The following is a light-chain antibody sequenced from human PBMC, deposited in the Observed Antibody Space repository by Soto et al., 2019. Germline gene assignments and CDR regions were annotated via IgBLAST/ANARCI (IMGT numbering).Light chain of an antibody. CDR3: LQDYRYPYT. Sequence: AIQMTQSPSSLSAFVGDRVTITCRASQGIRNDLVWYQQRPGKAPKILIYSASSLQSGVPSRFSGRGSDTDFTLTINSLQPDDFATYYCLQDYRYPYTFGQGTKLEIK. V-gene: IGKV1-6*01. J-gene: IGKJ2*01. CDR1: QGIRND. CDR2: SAS.